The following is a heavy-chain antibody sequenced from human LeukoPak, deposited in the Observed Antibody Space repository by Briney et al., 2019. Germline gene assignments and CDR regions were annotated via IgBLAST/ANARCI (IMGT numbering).Heavy chain of an antibody. J-gene: IGHJ4*02. Sequence: GGSLRLSCSASGFTFDNFEMHWVRQAPGRGLEDVSGFCCSGGRNNNAESVKGRFTISRDNSKNTLFLQMASLRAEDAAVYYCVIQISGWVYWGQGTLVTVSS. CDR2: FCCSGGRN. D-gene: IGHD6-19*01. CDR1: GFTFDNFE. CDR3: VIQISGWVY. V-gene: IGHV3-64D*06.